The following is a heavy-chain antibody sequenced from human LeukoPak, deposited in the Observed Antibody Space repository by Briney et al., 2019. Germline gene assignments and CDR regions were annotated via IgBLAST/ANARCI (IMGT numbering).Heavy chain of an antibody. Sequence: SETLSLTCTVSGGSISSHYWSWIRQPPGRGLEWIGYIYSSGTTNYNPSLKSRVTISVDTSKNQFSLKLNSVTAADTAVYYCARASFDDYSAEYFHHWGQGTLVTVSS. CDR1: GGSISSHY. D-gene: IGHD2-15*01. CDR2: IYSSGTT. CDR3: ARASFDDYSAEYFHH. J-gene: IGHJ1*01. V-gene: IGHV4-59*11.